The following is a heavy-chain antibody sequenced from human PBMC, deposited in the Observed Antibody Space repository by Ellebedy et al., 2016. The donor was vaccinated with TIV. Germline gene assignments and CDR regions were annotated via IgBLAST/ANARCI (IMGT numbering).Heavy chain of an antibody. Sequence: GESLKISXAASGFTFSRYWVSWVRQAPGKGLEWVANIQQDGSRKEFVDSVKGRFAISRDNAKNSLYLQMNSLRAEDTAVYYCSKDLTGYSLYYFESWGQGTLVTVSS. J-gene: IGHJ4*02. D-gene: IGHD5-12*01. V-gene: IGHV3-7*03. CDR1: GFTFSRYW. CDR2: IQQDGSRK. CDR3: SKDLTGYSLYYFES.